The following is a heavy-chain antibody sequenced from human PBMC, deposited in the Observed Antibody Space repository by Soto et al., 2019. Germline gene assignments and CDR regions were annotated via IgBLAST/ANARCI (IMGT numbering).Heavy chain of an antibody. V-gene: IGHV3-7*01. D-gene: IGHD4-4*01. J-gene: IGHJ5*02. CDR3: VRGGSNYAS. CDR2: IKPDESEK. CDR1: GFTFSDSW. Sequence: EVQLVESGGGLVQPGGTLRLSCTASGFTFSDSWMTWVRQAPGKGLESVARIKPDESEKKYADSVKGRFSISRDNAKNSMYVQMDSLRGEDTAVYYCVRGGSNYASWGQGTLVTVSS.